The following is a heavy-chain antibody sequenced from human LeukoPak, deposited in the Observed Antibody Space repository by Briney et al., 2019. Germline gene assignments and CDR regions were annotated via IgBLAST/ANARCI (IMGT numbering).Heavy chain of an antibody. J-gene: IGHJ5*02. CDR1: GGTFSNYV. CDR3: ARGYYYGSETYWHTNWFDP. V-gene: IGHV1-69*05. D-gene: IGHD3-10*01. Sequence: SVKVSCKASGGTFSNYVISWVRQAPGQGLEWMGGIIPMFGTANYAQKFQGRVTITTDESTSTGYMGMSSLRSEDTAVYYCARGYYYGSETYWHTNWFDPWGQGTPVTVSS. CDR2: IIPMFGTA.